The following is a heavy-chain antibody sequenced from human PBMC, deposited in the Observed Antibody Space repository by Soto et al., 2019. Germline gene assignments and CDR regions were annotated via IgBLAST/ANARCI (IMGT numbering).Heavy chain of an antibody. V-gene: IGHV4-4*02. CDR2: IYHSGST. CDR1: GGSISSSNW. CDR3: ARDWGQYCSSTSCYDAFDI. Sequence: PSETLSLTCAVSGGSISSSNWWSWVRQPPGKGLEWIGEIYHSGSTNCNPSLKSRVTISVDKSKNQFSLKLSSVTAADTAVYYCARDWGQYCSSTSCYDAFDIWGQGTMVTVSS. D-gene: IGHD2-2*01. J-gene: IGHJ3*02.